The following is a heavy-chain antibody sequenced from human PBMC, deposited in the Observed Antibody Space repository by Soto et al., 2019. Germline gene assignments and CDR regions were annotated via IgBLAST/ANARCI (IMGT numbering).Heavy chain of an antibody. V-gene: IGHV5-51*03. J-gene: IGHJ6*03. CDR3: ARRSYDILTSGDYYYYMDV. Sequence: EVQLVQSGAEVKKPGESLKISCKGSGYSFTSYWIGWVRQMPGKGLEWMGIIYPGDSDTRYSPSFQGQVTISADKSISTAYLQWSSLKASDTAMYYCARRSYDILTSGDYYYYMDVWGKGTTVTVSS. CDR1: GYSFTSYW. CDR2: IYPGDSDT. D-gene: IGHD3-9*01.